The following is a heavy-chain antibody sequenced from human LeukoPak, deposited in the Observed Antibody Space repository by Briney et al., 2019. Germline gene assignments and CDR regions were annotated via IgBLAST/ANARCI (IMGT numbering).Heavy chain of an antibody. J-gene: IGHJ3*01. Sequence: GRSLRLSCAASGFTFSSYAMHWVRQAPGKGLEWVSAISGSGGSTFYADSVKGRFTISRDNSKNTLFLQMNGLRAEDTAVYYCAKDRSCSGSSCNVGSWGQGTMVTVSS. V-gene: IGHV3-23*01. CDR3: AKDRSCSGSSCNVGS. D-gene: IGHD2-2*01. CDR2: ISGSGGST. CDR1: GFTFSSYA.